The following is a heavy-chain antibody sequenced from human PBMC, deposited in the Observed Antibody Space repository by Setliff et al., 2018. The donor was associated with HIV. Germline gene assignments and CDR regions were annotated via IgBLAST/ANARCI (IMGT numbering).Heavy chain of an antibody. Sequence: PSETLSLSCAVSGLTFSNAWMSWVRQAPGKGLEWVGRIKSETDGGTPDYTAPVGGRFTISRDDSKNTLYLQMNSLKTEDTAVYYCTTEGGGGYNFRGYFDYWGQGTLVTVSS. D-gene: IGHD5-12*01. CDR1: GLTFSNAW. CDR2: IKSETDGGTP. CDR3: TTEGGGGYNFRGYFDY. J-gene: IGHJ4*02. V-gene: IGHV3-15*01.